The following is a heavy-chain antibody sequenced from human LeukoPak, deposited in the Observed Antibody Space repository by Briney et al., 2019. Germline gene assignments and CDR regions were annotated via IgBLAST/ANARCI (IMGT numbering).Heavy chain of an antibody. D-gene: IGHD3-16*01. Sequence: SETLSLTCAVSGDSITSSKWWRRVRQSPEKGLEWIGEIYHSVTTNYNPSLKSRVTISVDKSKNQFSLNLSSVTAADTAVYYCASGSHAVTKHFDYWGQGTLVTVSS. CDR2: IYHSVTT. J-gene: IGHJ4*02. V-gene: IGHV4-4*02. CDR3: ASGSHAVTKHFDY. CDR1: GDSITSSKW.